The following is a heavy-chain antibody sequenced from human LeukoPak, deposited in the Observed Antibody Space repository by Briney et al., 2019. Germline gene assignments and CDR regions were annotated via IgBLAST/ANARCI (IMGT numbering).Heavy chain of an antibody. V-gene: IGHV3-30*02. CDR1: GFTFSNAW. D-gene: IGHD2-8*01. CDR2: IRYDGSNK. Sequence: PGGSLRLSCAASGFTFSNAWMSWVRQAPGKGLEWVAFIRYDGSNKYYADSVKGRFTISRDNSKNTLYLQMNSLRAEDTAVYYCAKGPNKKYYFDYWGQGTLVTVSS. CDR3: AKGPNKKYYFDY. J-gene: IGHJ4*02.